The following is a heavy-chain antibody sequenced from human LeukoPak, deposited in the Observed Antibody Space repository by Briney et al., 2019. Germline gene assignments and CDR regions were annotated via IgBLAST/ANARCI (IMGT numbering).Heavy chain of an antibody. V-gene: IGHV3-21*04. D-gene: IGHD2-15*01. CDR1: GFTFSSYS. CDR3: ARGYCSGGSCYEGLQDWFDP. Sequence: GGSLRLSCAASGFTFSSYSMNWVRQAPGKGLEWVSSISSSSSYIYYADSVKGRFTISRDNAKNSLYLQMNSLRAEDTALYYCARGYCSGGSCYEGLQDWFDPWGQGTLVTVSS. J-gene: IGHJ5*02. CDR2: ISSSSSYI.